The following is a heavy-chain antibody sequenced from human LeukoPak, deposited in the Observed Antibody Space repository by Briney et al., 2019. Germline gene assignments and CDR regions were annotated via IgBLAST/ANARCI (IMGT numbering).Heavy chain of an antibody. CDR3: ARRGHGSGSYYFDY. CDR1: GFTFSSYA. J-gene: IGHJ4*02. V-gene: IGHV3-23*01. Sequence: GGSLRLSCAASGFTFSSYAMSWVRQAPGKGLEWVSAIAASIPNTYYTDSVRGRFTISRDNSKNTLSLQMRSLRAEDTAVHFCARRGHGSGSYYFDYWGQGTLVTVSS. D-gene: IGHD3-10*01. CDR2: IAASIPNT.